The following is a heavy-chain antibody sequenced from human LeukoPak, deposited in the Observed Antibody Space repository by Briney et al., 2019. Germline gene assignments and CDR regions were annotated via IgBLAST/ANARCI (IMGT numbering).Heavy chain of an antibody. V-gene: IGHV3-21*01. Sequence: GGSLRLSCAASGFTVSSYSMNWVRQAPGKGLEWVSSISSSSSYIYYADSVKGRFTISRDNAKNSLYLQMNSLRAEDTAVYYCARGGSYSSSWYGGWGQGTLVTVSS. CDR2: ISSSSSYI. D-gene: IGHD6-13*01. CDR1: GFTVSSYS. CDR3: ARGGSYSSSWYGG. J-gene: IGHJ4*02.